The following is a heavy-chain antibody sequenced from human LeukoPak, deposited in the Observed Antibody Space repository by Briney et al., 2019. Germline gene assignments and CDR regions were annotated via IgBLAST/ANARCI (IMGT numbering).Heavy chain of an antibody. CDR3: ATSGGSCRRCWAHGER. J-gene: IGHJ4*02. D-gene: IGHD2-15*01. Sequence: ASVKVSCKVSGYTLTELSMHWVRQAPGEGLEWMGGFDPEDGETIYAQKFQGRVTMTEDTSTDTAYMELSSLRSEYTAVYYCATSGGSCRRCWAHGERWGQGTLVTVSS. CDR1: GYTLTELS. V-gene: IGHV1-24*01. CDR2: FDPEDGET.